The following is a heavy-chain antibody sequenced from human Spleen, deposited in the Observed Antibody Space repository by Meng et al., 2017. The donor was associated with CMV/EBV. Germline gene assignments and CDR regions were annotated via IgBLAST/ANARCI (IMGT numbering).Heavy chain of an antibody. D-gene: IGHD6-19*01. J-gene: IGHJ4*02. CDR2: ISVYTGNT. CDR3: ARDHSSSGVDH. Sequence: ASVKVSCKASGYTFISQGISWVRQAPGQGLEWLGLISVYTGNTNYAQTLQGRVTLTTDTSTSTAYMELRSLRSDDTAVYYCARDHSSSGVDHWGQGTLVTVSS. V-gene: IGHV1-18*01. CDR1: GYTFISQG.